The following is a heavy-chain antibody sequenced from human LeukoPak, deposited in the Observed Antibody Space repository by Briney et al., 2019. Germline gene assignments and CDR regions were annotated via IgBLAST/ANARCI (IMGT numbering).Heavy chain of an antibody. J-gene: IGHJ4*02. CDR2: ITGDGTRT. CDR3: ASRPRADMGPLDY. CDR1: GFTFSSFA. V-gene: IGHV3-23*01. Sequence: GGSLRLSCAASGFTFSSFAITWVRQAPGNGLGGGAGITGDGTRTYYTDSVKGRFTISRDKSKNSLYLQRSSLRSHETAIYYCASRPRADMGPLDYWGQGTLVTVST. D-gene: IGHD1-14*01.